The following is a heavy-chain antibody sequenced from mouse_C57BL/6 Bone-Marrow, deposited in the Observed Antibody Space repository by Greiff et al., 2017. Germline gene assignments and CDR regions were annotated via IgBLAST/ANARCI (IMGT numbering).Heavy chain of an antibody. Sequence: VKLVESGAELVKPGASVKMSCTASGYTFTTYPISWMKQNHGKSLEWIGTFHPYNDDTKYNEKFKGKATLTVDKSTSTVYLELSRLTYDDSAVYYCARGSGSSSWFAYWGQGAPVTVSA. J-gene: IGHJ3*01. CDR3: ARGSGSSSWFAY. CDR1: GYTFTTYP. CDR2: FHPYNDDT. D-gene: IGHD1-1*01. V-gene: IGHV1-47*01.